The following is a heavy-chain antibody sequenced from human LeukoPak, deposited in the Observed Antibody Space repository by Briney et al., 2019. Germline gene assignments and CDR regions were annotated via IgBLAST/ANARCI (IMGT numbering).Heavy chain of an antibody. V-gene: IGHV4-39*01. D-gene: IGHD2-2*01. CDR2: IYYSGST. CDR1: GGSISSSSYY. J-gene: IGHJ4*02. Sequence: PSVTLSLTCTVSGGSISSSSYYWGWIRQPPGKGLEWIGSIYYSGSTYYNPSLKSRVTISVDTSKNQFSLKLSSVTAADTAVYYCARLMRGIVVVPAAISPFDYWGQGTLVTVSS. CDR3: ARLMRGIVVVPAAISPFDY.